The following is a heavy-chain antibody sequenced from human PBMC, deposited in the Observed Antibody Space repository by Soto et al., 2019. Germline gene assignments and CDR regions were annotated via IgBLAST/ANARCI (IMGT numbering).Heavy chain of an antibody. CDR1: GFTFSSYD. CDR2: ISSNGGTT. J-gene: IGHJ4*02. D-gene: IGHD1-7*01. Sequence: EVQLAESGGGMVQPGGSLRLSCVASGFTFSSYDMHWVCQAPGKGLEYVSSISSNGGTTYYGNSVKGRFTISRDNSKNTLYLQMGSLRAEAMAVYYCVRRVSGNYDYWGQGTLVTVSS. V-gene: IGHV3-64*01. CDR3: VRRVSGNYDY.